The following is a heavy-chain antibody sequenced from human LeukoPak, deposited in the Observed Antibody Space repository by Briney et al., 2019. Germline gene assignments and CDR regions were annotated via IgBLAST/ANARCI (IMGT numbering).Heavy chain of an antibody. J-gene: IGHJ4*02. CDR1: GYTFTSYG. CDR3: VTSSIVVVTGALDY. D-gene: IGHD2-21*02. Sequence: ASVKVSCKASGYTFTSYGISWVRQAPGQGLEWMGWISAYNGNTNYAQKLQGRVTMTTDTSTSTAYMELRSLRSDDTAVYYCVTSSIVVVTGALDYWGQGTLVTVSS. CDR2: ISAYNGNT. V-gene: IGHV1-18*01.